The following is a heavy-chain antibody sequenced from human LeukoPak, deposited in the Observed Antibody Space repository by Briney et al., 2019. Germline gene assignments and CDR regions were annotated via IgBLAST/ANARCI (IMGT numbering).Heavy chain of an antibody. D-gene: IGHD2-2*01. CDR2: INPNSGGT. J-gene: IGHJ5*02. CDR3: AREDYCSSTSCHGENANWFDP. Sequence: ASVKVSCKASGYTFTGYYMHWVRQAPGQGLEWMGWINPNSGGTNYAQKFQGRVTMTRDTSISTAYMELSRLRSDDTAVYYCAREDYCSSTSCHGENANWFDPWGQGTLVTVSS. CDR1: GYTFTGYY. V-gene: IGHV1-2*02.